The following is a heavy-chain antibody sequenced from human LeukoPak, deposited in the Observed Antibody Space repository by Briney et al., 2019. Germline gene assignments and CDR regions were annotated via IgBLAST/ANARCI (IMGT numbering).Heavy chain of an antibody. CDR3: ASTPQIAAAGFYGIDY. CDR2: INHSGST. CDR1: GGSFSGYY. D-gene: IGHD6-13*01. Sequence: SGTLSLTCAVYGGSFSGYYWSWIRQPPGKGLEWNGEINHSGSTNYNPSLKSRVTISVDTSKNQFSLKLSSVTAADTAVYYCASTPQIAAAGFYGIDYWGQGTLVTVSS. J-gene: IGHJ4*02. V-gene: IGHV4-34*01.